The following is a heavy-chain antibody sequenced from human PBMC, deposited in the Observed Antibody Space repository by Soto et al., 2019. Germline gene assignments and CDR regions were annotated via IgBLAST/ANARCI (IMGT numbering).Heavy chain of an antibody. CDR3: ARESPITMIVRIGRAFDI. CDR2: IYYSGST. V-gene: IGHV4-31*03. Sequence: QVQLQESGPGLVKPSQTLSLTCTVSGGSISSGGYYWSWIRQHPGKGLEWIGYIYYSGSTYYNPSLKSRVTISVDTSKNQFSLKLSSVTAADTAVYYCARESPITMIVRIGRAFDIWGQGTMVTVSS. J-gene: IGHJ3*02. D-gene: IGHD3-22*01. CDR1: GGSISSGGYY.